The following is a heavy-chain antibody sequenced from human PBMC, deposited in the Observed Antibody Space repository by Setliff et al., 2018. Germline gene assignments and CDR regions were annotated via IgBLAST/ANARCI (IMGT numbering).Heavy chain of an antibody. CDR3: ARSPPNRGVGQGHHMDV. D-gene: IGHD1-26*01. CDR2: ISPYNGDT. CDR1: GYIFNTLG. Sequence: ASVKVSCKASGYIFNTLGISWVRRAPGQGLEWIGWISPYNGDTKYAQKLQDRVTVTIDTSTSTAYVEVRSLRSDDTALYYCARSPPNRGVGQGHHMDVWGKGTSVTVSS. J-gene: IGHJ6*03. V-gene: IGHV1-18*01.